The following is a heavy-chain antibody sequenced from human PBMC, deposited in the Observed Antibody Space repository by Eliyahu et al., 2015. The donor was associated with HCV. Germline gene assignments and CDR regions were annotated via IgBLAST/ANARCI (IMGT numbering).Heavy chain of an antibody. D-gene: IGHD4-23*01. CDR2: IYWNDDK. Sequence: QITLKESGPTLVKPTQTLTLTCTFSGFSLSTSGVGVGWIRQPPGKALEWLALIYWNDDKRYSPSLKSRLTITKDTSKNQVVLTMTNMDPVDTATYYCALVGGNSGDWYRNAFDIWGQGTMVTVSS. V-gene: IGHV2-5*01. J-gene: IGHJ3*02. CDR1: GFSLSTSGVG. CDR3: ALVGGNSGDWYRNAFDI.